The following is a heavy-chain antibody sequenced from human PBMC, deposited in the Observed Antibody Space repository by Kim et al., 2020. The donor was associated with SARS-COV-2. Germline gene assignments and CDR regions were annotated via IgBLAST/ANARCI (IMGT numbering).Heavy chain of an antibody. D-gene: IGHD2-15*01. J-gene: IGHJ6*02. Sequence: KIRLTITRDNAKNSLYLQMNSLRAEDTAVYYCARGGKRVAVYYHYYGMDVWGQGTTVTVSS. CDR3: ARGGKRVAVYYHYYGMDV. V-gene: IGHV3-11*06.